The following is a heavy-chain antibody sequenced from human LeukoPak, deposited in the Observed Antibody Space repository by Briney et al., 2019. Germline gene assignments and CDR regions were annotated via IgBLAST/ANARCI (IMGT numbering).Heavy chain of an antibody. D-gene: IGHD4/OR15-4a*01. V-gene: IGHV4-39*01. CDR2: LYYTGSI. Sequence: PSETLSLTCNVSGGSVSNYRYYWGWIRQPPGKGLEWIGSLYYTGSIYHNPSLGGRVATSVDTSKNQISLRLSSVTAADTAVYYCARHAGMTMASLFFDYWGQGTLVTVSS. CDR3: ARHAGMTMASLFFDY. CDR1: GGSVSNYRYY. J-gene: IGHJ4*02.